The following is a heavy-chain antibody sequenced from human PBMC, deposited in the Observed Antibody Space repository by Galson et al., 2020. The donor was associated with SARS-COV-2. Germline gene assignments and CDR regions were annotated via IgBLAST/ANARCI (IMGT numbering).Heavy chain of an antibody. CDR2: IGVAGDT. J-gene: IGHJ6*01. V-gene: IGHV3-13*01. CDR1: GLTMRQYD. CDR3: ARGKFYDFWSGYYTSDHYYMDV. Sequence: GESLKLSCVDPGLTMRQYDMHWVRKVPGKGLEWVEGIGVAGDTFYPDSVKGRFTISRESAKNSLYLQMNSLRAGDTAVYFCARGKFYDFWSGYYTSDHYYMDVWGQGTTVTVSS. D-gene: IGHD3-3*01.